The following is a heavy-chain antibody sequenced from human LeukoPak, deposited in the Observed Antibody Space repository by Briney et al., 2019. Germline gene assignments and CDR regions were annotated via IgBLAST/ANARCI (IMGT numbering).Heavy chain of an antibody. V-gene: IGHV3-74*01. CDR3: ARSHTGDSSGYYFRYYYYMDV. D-gene: IGHD3-22*01. CDR2: INSDGSST. Sequence: GGSLRLPCAASGFTFSSYWMHWVRQAPGKGLVWVSRINSDGSSTSYADSVKGRFTISRDNAKNSLYLQMNSLRAEDTAVYYCARSHTGDSSGYYFRYYYYMDVWGKGTTVTVSS. J-gene: IGHJ6*03. CDR1: GFTFSSYW.